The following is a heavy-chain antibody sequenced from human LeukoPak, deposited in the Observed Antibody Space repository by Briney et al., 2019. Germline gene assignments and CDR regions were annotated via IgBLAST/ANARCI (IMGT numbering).Heavy chain of an antibody. D-gene: IGHD5-24*01. Sequence: GGSLRLSCAASGFTFSSYSMNWVRQAPGKGLEWVSSISSSSSYIYYADSVKGRFTISRDNAKNSPYLQMNSLRAEDTAVYYCARGRTSRDGYNYFDYWGQGTLVTVSS. CDR2: ISSSSSYI. CDR1: GFTFSSYS. V-gene: IGHV3-21*01. J-gene: IGHJ4*02. CDR3: ARGRTSRDGYNYFDY.